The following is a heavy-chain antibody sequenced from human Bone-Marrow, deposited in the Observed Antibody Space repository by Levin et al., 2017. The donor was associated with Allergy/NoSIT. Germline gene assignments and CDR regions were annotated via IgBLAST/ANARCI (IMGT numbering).Heavy chain of an antibody. D-gene: IGHD1-1*01. CDR3: AKSVTGTGNYFDP. Sequence: GESLKISCAASGFTFSSYDMTWVRQAPGKGLEWVSTISGSGDNTYYADSVKGRFTISRDNSKNTLYLQMNSLRAEDTAVYYCAKSVTGTGNYFDPWGQGTLVTVPS. CDR1: GFTFSSYD. J-gene: IGHJ5*02. CDR2: ISGSGDNT. V-gene: IGHV3-23*01.